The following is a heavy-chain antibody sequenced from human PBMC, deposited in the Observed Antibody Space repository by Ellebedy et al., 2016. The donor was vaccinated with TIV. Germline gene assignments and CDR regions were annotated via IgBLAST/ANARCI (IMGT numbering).Heavy chain of an antibody. CDR1: GFTFTHYG. V-gene: IGHV1-18*04. Sequence: AASVKVSCKASGFTFTHYGFNWVRQARGQGLEWLGWISGYNGNTKYAPKFQGRVTMTTDTSTSTAYMELRSLRSDDTAVYYCARDGEPGYDFWSGYLIYFDYWGQGTLVTVSS. D-gene: IGHD3-3*01. CDR2: ISGYNGNT. J-gene: IGHJ4*02. CDR3: ARDGEPGYDFWSGYLIYFDY.